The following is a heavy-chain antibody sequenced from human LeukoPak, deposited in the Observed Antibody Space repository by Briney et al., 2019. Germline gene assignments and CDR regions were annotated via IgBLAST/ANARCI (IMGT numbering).Heavy chain of an antibody. CDR3: ARGLPSCYFVY. Sequence: PSETLSLTCTVSVGSISSSSYYWGWIRQPPGRGREWLGSIYYSGSTYYNTSLKSRVTISVDTSKNQFSLKLSSVTAAYTSVYYCARGLPSCYFVYWGQGTLVTVSS. CDR2: IYYSGST. V-gene: IGHV4-39*01. J-gene: IGHJ4*02. D-gene: IGHD2-2*01. CDR1: VGSISSSSYY.